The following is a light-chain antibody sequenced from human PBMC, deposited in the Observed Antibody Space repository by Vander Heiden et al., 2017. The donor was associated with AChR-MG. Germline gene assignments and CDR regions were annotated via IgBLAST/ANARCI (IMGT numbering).Light chain of an antibody. CDR3: QQYYSYSLT. CDR1: QSISSW. V-gene: IGKV1-5*01. Sequence: DIQMTQSPSTLSASVGDRVTITCWASQSISSWLAWYQQKPGKAPKLLIYDASSLESGVPSRFSGSGSGTEFTLTISSLQPDDFATYYCQQYYSYSLTFGGGTKVEIK. CDR2: DAS. J-gene: IGKJ4*01.